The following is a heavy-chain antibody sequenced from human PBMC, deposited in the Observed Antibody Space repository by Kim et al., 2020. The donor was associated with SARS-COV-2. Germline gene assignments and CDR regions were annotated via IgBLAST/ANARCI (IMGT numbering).Heavy chain of an antibody. CDR3: AKDFGIGAVVIDY. D-gene: IGHD3-10*01. CDR2: INRSGGHA. CDR1: GFTFRSYA. J-gene: IGHJ4*01. V-gene: IGHV3-23*01. Sequence: GGSLRRSCATSGFTFRSYAMNWVRQAPGTGLEWVSGINRSGGHADYADFVKGRFTISRDNSKNSLYLQMNSLRPEDTALSYCAKDFGIGAVVIDY.